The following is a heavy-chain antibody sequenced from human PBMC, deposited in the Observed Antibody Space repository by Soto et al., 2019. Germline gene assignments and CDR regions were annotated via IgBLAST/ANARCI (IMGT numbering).Heavy chain of an antibody. V-gene: IGHV4-59*08. CDR1: GCSISSYY. CDR3: ARRWGSAADY. CDR2: IYYSGST. D-gene: IGHD2-15*01. Sequence: NPSETLSLTCTVSGCSISSYYWSWIRQPPGKGLERIGYIYYSGSTNYNPSLKSRVTISVDTSKNQFSLKLSSVTAADTAVYYCARRWGSAADYWGQGTLVTVSS. J-gene: IGHJ4*02.